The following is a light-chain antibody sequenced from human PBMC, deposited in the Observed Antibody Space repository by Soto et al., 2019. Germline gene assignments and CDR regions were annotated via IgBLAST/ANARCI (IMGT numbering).Light chain of an antibody. V-gene: IGLV2-8*01. CDR3: SSYAGSPHVV. CDR1: SSDVGGYNY. J-gene: IGLJ2*01. Sequence: QSVLTQPPSASGSPGQSVTISCTGTSSDVGGYNYVSWYQQHPGKAPKLMIYEVSKQPSGVPDRFSGSKSGNTASLTVSGLQAEDEADYYCSSYAGSPHVVFGGGTKLTVL. CDR2: EVS.